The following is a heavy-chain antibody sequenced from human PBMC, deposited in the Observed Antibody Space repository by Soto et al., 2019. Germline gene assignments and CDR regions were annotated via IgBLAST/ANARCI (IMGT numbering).Heavy chain of an antibody. CDR3: TTGLRFGEWSDC. J-gene: IGHJ4*02. CDR2: IKSETDGGTT. V-gene: IGHV3-15*07. CDR1: GFTFNTAW. D-gene: IGHD3-10*01. Sequence: GGSLRLSCAASGFTFNTAWMNWVRQAPGKGLEWVGRIKSETDGGTTDYTAPVKGRFTISRDDSKNTLYLQMNSLKTEDTASYYCTTGLRFGEWSDCWGQGTLVTVS.